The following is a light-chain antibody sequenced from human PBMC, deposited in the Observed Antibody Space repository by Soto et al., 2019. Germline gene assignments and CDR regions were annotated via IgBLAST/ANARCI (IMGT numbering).Light chain of an antibody. J-gene: IGLJ1*01. CDR2: EVT. CDR3: QSYDSGLIGLI. CDR1: SSDVGGYNY. Sequence: QSALTQPPSASGSPGQSVTISCTGTSSDVGGYNYVSWYQQHPGKAPKLMIYEVTKRPSGVPDRFSGSKSGNTASLTVSGLQAEDEADYYCQSYDSGLIGLIFGTGTKLTVL. V-gene: IGLV2-8*01.